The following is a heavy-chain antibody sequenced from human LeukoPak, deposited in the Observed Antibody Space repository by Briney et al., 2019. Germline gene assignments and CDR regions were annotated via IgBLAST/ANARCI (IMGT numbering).Heavy chain of an antibody. V-gene: IGHV3-48*03. D-gene: IGHD3-10*01. CDR2: ISSSGSTM. CDR3: ARDRMVRGVITTDY. CDR1: GFTFSSYE. Sequence: GGSLRLSCAASGFTFSSYEMNWVRQAPGKGLEWVSYISSSGSTMYYSYSVKGRFTISRDNTKTSLYSQMNSLRAEDTAFYYCARDRMVRGVITTDYWGEGTLATVSS. J-gene: IGHJ4*02.